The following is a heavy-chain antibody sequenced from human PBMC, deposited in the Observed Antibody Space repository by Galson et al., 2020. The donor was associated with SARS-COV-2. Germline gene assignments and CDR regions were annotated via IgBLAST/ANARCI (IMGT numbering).Heavy chain of an antibody. CDR1: GFTFINYY. CDR2: INQLGSEK. Sequence: GESLKISCAASGFTFINYYMSWVRQAPGKGLEWVANINQLGSEKNYVDSVKGRFTISRDNAKNSLYLQVNSLRAEDTAVYYCARDSNGGYSGYDNNIDYWGQGTLVTVSS. CDR3: ARDSNGGYSGYDNNIDY. J-gene: IGHJ4*02. D-gene: IGHD5-12*01. V-gene: IGHV3-7*05.